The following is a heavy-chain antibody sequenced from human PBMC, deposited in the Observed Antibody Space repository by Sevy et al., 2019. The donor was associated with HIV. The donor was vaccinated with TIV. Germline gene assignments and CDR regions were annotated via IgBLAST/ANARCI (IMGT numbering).Heavy chain of an antibody. J-gene: IGHJ4*02. CDR2: IYHSGST. CDR3: AREQSGTYYDFWSGYYEGPFDY. CDR1: GGSISSSNW. Sequence: SETLSLTCAVSGGSISSSNWWSWVRQPPGKGLEWIGEIYHSGSTNYNPSLKSRVTISVDKSKNQFSLKLNSVTAADTAVYYCAREQSGTYYDFWSGYYEGPFDYWGQGTLVTVSS. D-gene: IGHD3-3*01. V-gene: IGHV4-4*02.